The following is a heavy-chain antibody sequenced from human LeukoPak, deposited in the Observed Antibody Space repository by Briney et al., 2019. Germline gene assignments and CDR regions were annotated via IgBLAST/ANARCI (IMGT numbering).Heavy chain of an antibody. CDR1: GFTFSSYA. V-gene: IGHV3-30-3*01. D-gene: IGHD3-22*01. CDR3: ARENYYDSSGYFGTTNSFDY. J-gene: IGHJ4*02. CDR2: ISYDGSNK. Sequence: GGSLRLSCAASGFTFSSYAMHWVRQAPGKGLEWVAVISYDGSNKYYADSVKGRFTISRDNAKNSLYLQMNSLRAEDTAVYYCARENYYDSSGYFGTTNSFDYWGQGTLVTVSS.